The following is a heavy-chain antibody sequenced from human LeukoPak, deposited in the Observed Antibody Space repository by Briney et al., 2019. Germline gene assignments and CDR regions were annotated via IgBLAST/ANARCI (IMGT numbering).Heavy chain of an antibody. V-gene: IGHV4-59*01. CDR1: GGSISSYY. D-gene: IGHD2-15*01. Sequence: PSETLSLTCTVSGGSISSYYWSWIRQPPGKGLEWIGYIYYSGSTNYNPSLKSRVTISVDTSKNQFSLKLSSVTAADTAVYYCAGFIGLGYCSGGSCKDYWGQGTLVTVSS. CDR2: IYYSGST. J-gene: IGHJ4*02. CDR3: AGFIGLGYCSGGSCKDY.